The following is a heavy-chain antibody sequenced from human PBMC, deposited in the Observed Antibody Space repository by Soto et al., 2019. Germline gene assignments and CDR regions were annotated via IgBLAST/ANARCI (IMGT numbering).Heavy chain of an antibody. V-gene: IGHV4-30-4*01. CDR1: GGSISSGDYY. CDR3: ARDQGYDFWSGYPGYYYYYGMDV. Sequence: QVQLQESGPGLVKPSQTLFLTCTVSGGSISSGDYYWSWIRQPPGKGLEWIGYIYYSGSTYYNPSLKSRVTISVDTSKNQFSLKLSSVTAADTAVYYCARDQGYDFWSGYPGYYYYYGMDVWGQGTTVTVSS. CDR2: IYYSGST. D-gene: IGHD3-3*01. J-gene: IGHJ6*02.